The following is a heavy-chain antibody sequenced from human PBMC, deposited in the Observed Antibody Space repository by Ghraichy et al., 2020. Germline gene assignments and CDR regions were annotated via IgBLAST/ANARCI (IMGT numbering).Heavy chain of an antibody. J-gene: IGHJ4*02. V-gene: IGHV4-39*01. CDR3: ARRRWGGTADY. CDR1: GGSISSSSYY. CDR2: IYYSGST. Sequence: SETLSLTCTVSGGSISSSSYYWGWIRQPPGKGLEWIGSIYYSGSTYYNPSLKSRVTISVDTSKNQFSLKLSSVTAADTAVYYCARRRWGGTADYWGQGTLVTVSS. D-gene: IGHD2-15*01.